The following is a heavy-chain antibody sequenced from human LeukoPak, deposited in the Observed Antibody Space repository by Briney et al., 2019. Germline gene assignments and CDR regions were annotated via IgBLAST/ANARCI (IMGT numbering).Heavy chain of an antibody. J-gene: IGHJ5*02. Sequence: PGGSLRLSCAASRFTFSSYAMSWVRQAPGKGLEWVSAISGRGGSTYYADSVKGRFTISRDNSKNTLYLQMNSLRAEDTAVYYCANLYSSGWYSEAWGQGTLVTVSS. CDR3: ANLYSSGWYSEA. CDR2: ISGRGGST. D-gene: IGHD6-19*01. V-gene: IGHV3-23*01. CDR1: RFTFSSYA.